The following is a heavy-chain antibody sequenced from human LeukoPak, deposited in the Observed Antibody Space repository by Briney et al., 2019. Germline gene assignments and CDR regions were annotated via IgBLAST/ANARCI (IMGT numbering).Heavy chain of an antibody. Sequence: ASVKVSCKASGYTFISYHMHWVRQAPGQSLEWMGIINPSGGGTSKAQKFQGRVAMKSDMSTSTVYMELSSLRSEDTAVYYCARDRSYDASGSPEYYFDFWGQGTLVTVSS. CDR2: INPSGGGT. J-gene: IGHJ4*02. V-gene: IGHV1-46*01. D-gene: IGHD3-10*01. CDR3: ARDRSYDASGSPEYYFDF. CDR1: GYTFISYH.